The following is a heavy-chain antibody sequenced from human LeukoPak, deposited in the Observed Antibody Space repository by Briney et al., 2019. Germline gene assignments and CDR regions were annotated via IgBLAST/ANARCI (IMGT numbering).Heavy chain of an antibody. CDR3: AKDQKYYYDSSGCDY. D-gene: IGHD3-22*01. J-gene: IGHJ4*02. V-gene: IGHV3-53*01. Sequence: GGSLRLSCAASGFTVSSNYMNWVRQAPGKGLEWVSVIYSSGSTYYADSVKGRFTISRDNSKNTLYLQMNSLRAEDTAVYYCAKDQKYYYDSSGCDYWGQGTLVTVSS. CDR1: GFTVSSNY. CDR2: IYSSGST.